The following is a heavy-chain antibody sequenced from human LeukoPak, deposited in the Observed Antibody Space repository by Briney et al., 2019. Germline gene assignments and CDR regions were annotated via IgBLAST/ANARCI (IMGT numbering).Heavy chain of an antibody. CDR1: GFTFSDYY. CDR3: ARENYYDTRSFDY. J-gene: IGHJ4*02. D-gene: IGHD3-22*01. CDR2: ISSTASTM. V-gene: IGHV3-11*01. Sequence: GGSLRLSCAASGFTFSDYYMNWICQAPGKGLEWVSYISSTASTMYFADSVKGRFTISRDNARNSLYLQMNSLRAEDTAVYYCARENYYDTRSFDYWGQGTLVTVSS.